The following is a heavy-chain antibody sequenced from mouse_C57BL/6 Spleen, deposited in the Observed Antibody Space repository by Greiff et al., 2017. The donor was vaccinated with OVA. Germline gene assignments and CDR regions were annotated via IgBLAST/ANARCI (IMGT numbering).Heavy chain of an antibody. V-gene: IGHV1-42*01. D-gene: IGHD4-1*01. CDR1: GYSFTGYY. J-gene: IGHJ2*01. Sequence: EVQLVESGPELVKPGASVKISCKASGYSFTGYYMNWVKQSPEKSLEWIGEINPSTGGTTYNQKFKAKATLTVDKSSSTAYMQLKSLTSEDSAVYYCARSAPPGYWGQGTTLTVSS. CDR3: ARSAPPGY. CDR2: INPSTGGT.